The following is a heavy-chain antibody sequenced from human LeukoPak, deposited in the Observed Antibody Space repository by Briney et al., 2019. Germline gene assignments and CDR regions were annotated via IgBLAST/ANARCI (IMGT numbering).Heavy chain of an antibody. CDR3: TTKVTRGNSGDDYDD. CDR1: GFTFGGYG. CDR2: IAYDGSRA. Sequence: GGSLRLSCAGSGFTFGGYGMHWFRQTPGKGLEWVAVIAYDGSRAFYADSVKGRFTISRDNSKNTMSVQMDDLRAEDTAVYYCTTKVTRGNSGDDYDDWGQGTLVTVSS. J-gene: IGHJ4*02. V-gene: IGHV3-33*03. D-gene: IGHD5-12*01.